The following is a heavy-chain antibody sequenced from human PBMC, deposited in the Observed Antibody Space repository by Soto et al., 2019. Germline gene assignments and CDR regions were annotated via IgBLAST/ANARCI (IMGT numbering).Heavy chain of an antibody. D-gene: IGHD3-10*01. V-gene: IGHV1-18*01. Sequence: GASVKVSCKASGYTFTSYGISWVRQAPGQGLEWMGWISAYNGNTNYAQKLQGRVTMTTDTSTSTAYMELRSLRSDDTAVYYCASITMVQEQTGWGQATLVTVSS. J-gene: IGHJ4*02. CDR1: GYTFTSYG. CDR3: ASITMVQEQTG. CDR2: ISAYNGNT.